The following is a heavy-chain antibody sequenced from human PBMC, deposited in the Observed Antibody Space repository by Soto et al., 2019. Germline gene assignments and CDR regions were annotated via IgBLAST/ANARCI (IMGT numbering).Heavy chain of an antibody. CDR3: ARSYDSSGYYRAPVDF. V-gene: IGHV3-49*03. CDR1: GFTFGDYT. CDR2: IRSRAYGGTT. Sequence: GESLKISCTTSGFTFGDYTVNWFRQAPGTGLEWVGFIRSRAYGGTTQYAASVKGRFTVSRDDSKSVAYLQMNSLGSEDAAVYYCARSYDSSGYYRAPVDFWGQGTLVTVSS. J-gene: IGHJ4*02. D-gene: IGHD3-22*01.